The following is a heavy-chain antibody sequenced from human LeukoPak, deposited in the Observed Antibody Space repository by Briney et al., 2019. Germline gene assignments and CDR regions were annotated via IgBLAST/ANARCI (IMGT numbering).Heavy chain of an antibody. CDR3: ARGITVTGHFDY. CDR1: GDSISSSSYY. Sequence: SQTLSLTCTVSGDSISSSSYYWGWIGQPPRKWLDRIGSIYYSGSTHYTPSLKSRVTISVDTSKNQFSLKLSSVTAADTAVYYCARGITVTGHFDYWARKPWSPSPQ. J-gene: IGHJ4*02. D-gene: IGHD6-19*01. V-gene: IGHV4-39*01. CDR2: IYYSGST.